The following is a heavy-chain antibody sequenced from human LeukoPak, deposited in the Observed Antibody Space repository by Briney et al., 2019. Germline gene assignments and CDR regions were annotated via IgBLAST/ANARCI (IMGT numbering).Heavy chain of an antibody. CDR1: GFTFSDYY. CDR3: ARVFYSNYVAFYYYYYMDV. J-gene: IGHJ6*03. CDR2: ISSSGSTI. D-gene: IGHD4-11*01. V-gene: IGHV3-11*04. Sequence: PGGSLRLSCAASGFTFSDYYMSWIRQAPGKGLEWVSYISSSGSTIYYADSVKGRFTISRDNAKNSLYLQMNSLRAEDTAVYYCARVFYSNYVAFYYYYYMDVWGKGTTVTVSS.